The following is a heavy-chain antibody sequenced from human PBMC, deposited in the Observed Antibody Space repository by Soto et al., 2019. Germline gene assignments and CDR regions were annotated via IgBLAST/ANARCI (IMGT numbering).Heavy chain of an antibody. CDR2: IYSNGDT. Sequence: PGGSLRLSCAASGFSVGSNYMTWVRQSPGKGLEWVSLIYSNGDTDYADSVKGRFTISRDNSKNTLYLQMNSLRAEDTAVYYCAKDSGYSSSWYRETYYYGMDVWGQGTKVTVSS. J-gene: IGHJ6*02. D-gene: IGHD6-13*01. CDR3: AKDSGYSSSWYRETYYYGMDV. CDR1: GFSVGSNY. V-gene: IGHV3-66*03.